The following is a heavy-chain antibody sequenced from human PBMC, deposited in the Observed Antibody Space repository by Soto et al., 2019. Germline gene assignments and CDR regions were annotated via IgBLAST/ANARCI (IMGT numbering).Heavy chain of an antibody. Sequence: QVQLQESGPGLVKPSQTLSLTCTVSGGSISSGDYYWRWIRQPPGKGLEWIGYIYYSGSTYYNPSLKSRVTTSVDTYKNQFSRKLSSVTTEDPAVYYCATSSLYCSGGSCYSTSHYYGMDVWGQGTTVTVSS. CDR3: ATSSLYCSGGSCYSTSHYYGMDV. D-gene: IGHD2-15*01. CDR2: IYYSGST. J-gene: IGHJ6*02. CDR1: GGSISSGDYY. V-gene: IGHV4-30-4*01.